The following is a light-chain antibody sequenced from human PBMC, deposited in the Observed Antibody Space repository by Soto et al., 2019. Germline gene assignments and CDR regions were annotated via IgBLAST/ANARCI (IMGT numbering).Light chain of an antibody. CDR3: ALYKTSGLRV. J-gene: IGLJ3*02. Sequence: QTVVTQEPSISVSPGGTVTLTCGLNSGSVSTSDYPSWYQQTPGQAPRTLIYGTDTRSSGVPDRFSGSIVGNKAALTITGAQAEDESDYYCALYKTSGLRVFGGGTKLTVL. V-gene: IGLV8-61*01. CDR1: SGSVSTSDY. CDR2: GTD.